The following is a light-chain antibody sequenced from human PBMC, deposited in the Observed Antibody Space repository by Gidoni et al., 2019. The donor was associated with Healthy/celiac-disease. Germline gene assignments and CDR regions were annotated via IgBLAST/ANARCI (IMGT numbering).Light chain of an antibody. CDR1: QSISSY. J-gene: IGKJ2*01. CDR3: QQSYSTPLGYT. CDR2: AAS. Sequence: DIQMTQSPSSLSASVGDRVTIPCRASQSISSYLNWYQQKPGKAPKLLIYAASSLQSGVPSRFSGSGSGTDFTLTISSLQPEDFATYYCQQSYSTPLGYTFGQGTKLEIK. V-gene: IGKV1-39*01.